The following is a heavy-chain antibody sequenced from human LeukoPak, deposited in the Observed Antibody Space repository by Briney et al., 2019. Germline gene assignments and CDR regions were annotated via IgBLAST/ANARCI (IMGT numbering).Heavy chain of an antibody. CDR2: IDNFGTT. V-gene: IGHV3-53*01. D-gene: IGHD3-10*01. J-gene: IGHJ4*02. Sequence: PGGSLLLSCAASGLNFNNNYMNWVRPAPGKGLEWVSDIDNFGTTNYADSVKGRFTISRDSSRNTLFLQMNNLRAEDTALYYCAGGTYYGSGTRSGYLDYWGLGTLITVSS. CDR3: AGGTYYGSGTRSGYLDY. CDR1: GLNFNNNY.